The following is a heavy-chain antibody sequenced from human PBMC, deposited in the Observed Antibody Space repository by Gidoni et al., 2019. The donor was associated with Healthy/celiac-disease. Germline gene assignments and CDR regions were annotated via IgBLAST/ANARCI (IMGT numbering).Heavy chain of an antibody. CDR2: ISDYNGNT. CDR1: GYIFTSYG. J-gene: IGHJ6*02. V-gene: IGHV1-18*01. CDR3: ARGQNCSGGSCYFDLYYYYGMDV. D-gene: IGHD2-15*01. Sequence: QVQLVQSGAEVKKPGASGKVSCKASGYIFTSYGISWVRPAPGQGLEWMGWISDYNGNTNYAQKLQGRVTMTTDTSTSTAYMELRSLRSDDTAVYYCARGQNCSGGSCYFDLYYYYGMDVWGQGTTVTVSS.